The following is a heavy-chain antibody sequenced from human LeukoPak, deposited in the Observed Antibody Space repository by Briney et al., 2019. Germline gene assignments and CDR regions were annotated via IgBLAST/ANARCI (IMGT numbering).Heavy chain of an antibody. CDR2: IYYSGST. D-gene: IGHD3-10*01. CDR3: ARDPNGSGSYYNC. V-gene: IGHV4-61*01. Sequence: SETLSLTCTVSGGSVSSGSYYWSWIRQPPGKGLEWIGCIYYSGSTNYNPSLKSRVTISVDTSKNQFSLKLSSVTAADTAVYYCARDPNGSGSYYNCWGQGTLVTVSS. J-gene: IGHJ4*02. CDR1: GGSVSSGSYY.